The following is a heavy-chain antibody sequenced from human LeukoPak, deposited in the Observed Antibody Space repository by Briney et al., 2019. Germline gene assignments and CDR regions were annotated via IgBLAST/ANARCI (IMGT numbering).Heavy chain of an antibody. V-gene: IGHV1-69*04. Sequence: SVKVSCKASGGTFSSYAISWGRQAPGQGLEWMGRIIPILGIANYAQKFQGRVTITADKSTSTAYMELSSLRSEDTAVYYCARRDSRSYYYDYWGQGTLVTVSS. CDR2: IIPILGIA. J-gene: IGHJ4*02. CDR3: ARRDSRSYYYDY. CDR1: GGTFSSYA. D-gene: IGHD6-6*01.